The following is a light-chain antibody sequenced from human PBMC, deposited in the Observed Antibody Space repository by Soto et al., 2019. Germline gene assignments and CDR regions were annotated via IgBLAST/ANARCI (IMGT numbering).Light chain of an antibody. CDR3: SSYTSNITPYV. Sequence: QSALTQPASMSGSPGQSITISCTGTSSDVGGYNFVSWYQQHPGKAPKLMIYHVTNWPSGVSSRFSGSKSGNTASLTISGLQAEDEADYYCSSYTSNITPYVFGTGTKLTVL. CDR2: HVT. CDR1: SSDVGGYNF. V-gene: IGLV2-14*01. J-gene: IGLJ1*01.